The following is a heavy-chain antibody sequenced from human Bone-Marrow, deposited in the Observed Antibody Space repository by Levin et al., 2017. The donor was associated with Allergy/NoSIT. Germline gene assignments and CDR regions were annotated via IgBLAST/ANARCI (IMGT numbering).Heavy chain of an antibody. Sequence: ASVKVSCRTSGYRFTGYAVHWVRQAPGQGFEWMGWINAHSGETRYSKNFQGRVTITKDPAATTVHMELTSLKFEDTAVYYCARAYCAGGTCADFWGQGTLVTVSS. J-gene: IGHJ4*02. CDR1: GYRFTGYA. CDR3: ARAYCAGGTCADF. D-gene: IGHD2-21*01. CDR2: INAHSGET. V-gene: IGHV1-3*01.